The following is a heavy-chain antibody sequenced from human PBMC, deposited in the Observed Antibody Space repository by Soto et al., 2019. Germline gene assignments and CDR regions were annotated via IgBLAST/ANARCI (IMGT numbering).Heavy chain of an antibody. D-gene: IGHD3-22*01. J-gene: IGHJ4*02. CDR3: ARGPDRSGFYLFVY. CDR2: IIPISGTT. V-gene: IGHV1-69*13. Sequence: GASVKVSCKASGGTFSNHAISWVRQAPGQGPEWMGGIIPISGTTNYAQKFLGRVTITADESMTTAYMEMSSLRSEDTAVYYCARGPDRSGFYLFVYWGQGTLVTVSS. CDR1: GGTFSNHA.